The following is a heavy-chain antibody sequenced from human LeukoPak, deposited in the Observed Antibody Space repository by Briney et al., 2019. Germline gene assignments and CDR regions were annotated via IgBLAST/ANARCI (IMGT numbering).Heavy chain of an antibody. CDR1: GFTFGDYA. D-gene: IGHD3-3*01. CDR3: TRGPLGFWSGS. J-gene: IGHJ4*02. Sequence: PGGSLRLSCTASGFTFGDYAMSWVRQAPGKGLEWVGFIRSKAYGGTTEYAASVKGRFTISRDDSKSITYLQMNSLKTEDTAVYYCTRGPLGFWSGSGGQGTLVTVSS. V-gene: IGHV3-49*04. CDR2: IRSKAYGGTT.